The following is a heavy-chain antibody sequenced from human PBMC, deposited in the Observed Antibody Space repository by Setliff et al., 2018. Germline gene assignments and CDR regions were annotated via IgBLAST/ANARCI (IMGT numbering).Heavy chain of an antibody. CDR2: IIPIFGTA. V-gene: IGHV1-69*13. Sequence: ASVKVSCKASGGTFSSYGISWVRQAPGRGLEWMGGIIPIFGTANYAQKFQGRVTITADESTSTAYMELSSLRSEDTAVYYCARVSRTIVGARGFDYWGQGTLVTVSS. J-gene: IGHJ4*02. CDR3: ARVSRTIVGARGFDY. CDR1: GGTFSSYG. D-gene: IGHD1-26*01.